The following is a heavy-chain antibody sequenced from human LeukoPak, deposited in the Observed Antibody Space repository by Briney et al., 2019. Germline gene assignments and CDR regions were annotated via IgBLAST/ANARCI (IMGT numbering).Heavy chain of an antibody. Sequence: PGGSLRLSCAASGFTFSSYATSWVRQAPGKGLEWVSAINSAGSTYYGDSVRGRFTISRDNSKNVLHLQMNSLRAEDTALYYCAKDQNTVATAPFDYWGLGTLVTVSS. V-gene: IGHV3-23*01. CDR2: INSAGST. CDR3: AKDQNTVATAPFDY. D-gene: IGHD4-17*01. J-gene: IGHJ4*02. CDR1: GFTFSSYA.